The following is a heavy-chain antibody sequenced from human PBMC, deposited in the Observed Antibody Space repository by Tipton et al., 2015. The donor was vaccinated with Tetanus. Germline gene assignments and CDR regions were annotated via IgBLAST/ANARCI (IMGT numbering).Heavy chain of an antibody. CDR2: ISSSSSYT. D-gene: IGHD5-18*01. CDR1: GFTFSDYY. CDR3: ARGWDTAMVRGWFDP. J-gene: IGHJ5*02. Sequence: SLRLSCAASGFTFSDYYMSRIRQAPGKGLEWVSYISSSSSYTNYADSVKGRFTISRDNAKNSLYLQMNSLRAEDTAVYYCARGWDTAMVRGWFDPWGQGTLVTVSS. V-gene: IGHV3-11*06.